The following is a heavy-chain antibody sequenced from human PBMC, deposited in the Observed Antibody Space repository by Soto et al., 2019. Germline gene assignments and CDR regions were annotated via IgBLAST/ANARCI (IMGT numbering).Heavy chain of an antibody. CDR2: IYPGDSDT. CDR1: GYIFSNYW. V-gene: IGHV5-51*01. Sequence: EVQLVQSGAEVKKPGESLKISCKGSGYIFSNYWIAWVRQMPGKGLEWMGIIYPGDSDTRYSPSFQGQVTISADKSISTAYLQCSSLKASDTAIYYCARHRIAARFDSFDIWGQGTMVTVSS. D-gene: IGHD6-6*01. CDR3: ARHRIAARFDSFDI. J-gene: IGHJ3*02.